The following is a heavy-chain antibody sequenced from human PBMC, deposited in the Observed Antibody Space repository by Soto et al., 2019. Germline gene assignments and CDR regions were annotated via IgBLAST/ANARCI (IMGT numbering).Heavy chain of an antibody. D-gene: IGHD5-18*01. CDR3: ARDGGGYSYGYGYYYGMDV. V-gene: IGHV1-3*01. CDR2: INAGNGNT. Sequence: QVQLVQSGAEVKKPGASVKVSCKASGYTFTSYAMHWVRQAPGQRLEWMGWINAGNGNTKYSQKFQDRVTITRDTSASTAYMELSSLRSEDTAVYYCARDGGGYSYGYGYYYGMDVWGQGTTVTVSS. J-gene: IGHJ6*02. CDR1: GYTFTSYA.